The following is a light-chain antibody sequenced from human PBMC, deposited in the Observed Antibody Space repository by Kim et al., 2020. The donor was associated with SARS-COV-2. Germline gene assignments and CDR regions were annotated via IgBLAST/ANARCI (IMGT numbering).Light chain of an antibody. CDR2: EDD. J-gene: IGLJ3*02. CDR1: SGNIASNF. CDR3: QSYDSSTWV. Sequence: GKTETIACTPDSGNIASNFVQWFQQRPGSSPTTVIFEDDRRPSGVPDRFSGSVDVSSNSASLTISGLKTEDEADYYCQSYDSSTWVFGGGTQLTVL. V-gene: IGLV6-57*01.